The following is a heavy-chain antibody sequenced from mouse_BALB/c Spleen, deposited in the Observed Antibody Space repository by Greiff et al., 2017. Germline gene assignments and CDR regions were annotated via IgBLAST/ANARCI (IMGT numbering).Heavy chain of an antibody. J-gene: IGHJ3*01. V-gene: IGHV2-9-2*01. CDR3: VREFH. CDR2: IWTGGGT. CDR1: GFSLTSYD. Sequence: VQRVESGPGLVAPSQSLSITCTVSGFSLTSYDISWIRQPPGKGLEWLGVIWTGGGTNYNSAFMSRLSISKDNSKSQVFLKMNSLQTDDTAIYYCVREFHWGQGTLVTVSA.